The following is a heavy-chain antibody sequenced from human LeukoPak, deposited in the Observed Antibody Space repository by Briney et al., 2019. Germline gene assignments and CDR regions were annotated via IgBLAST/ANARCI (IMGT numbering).Heavy chain of an antibody. CDR1: GDSLSINSAV. J-gene: IGHJ4*02. Sequence: SQTLSLTRAISGDSLSINSAVWNSIRQSPSRGLELLGRTYYRSKWSNNYAVSVKSRIIINPDTAENQFSLQLNSVTPEDTAVYYCARGDQAFDFWGQGTLVTVSS. V-gene: IGHV6-1*01. CDR2: TYYRSKWSN. D-gene: IGHD2-2*01. CDR3: ARGDQAFDF.